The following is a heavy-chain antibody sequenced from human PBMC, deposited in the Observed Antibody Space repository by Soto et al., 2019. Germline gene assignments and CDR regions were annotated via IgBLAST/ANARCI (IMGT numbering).Heavy chain of an antibody. CDR1: GFTFSSYS. Sequence: GGSLRLSCAASGFTFSSYSMNWVRQAPGKGLEWVSSISSSSSYIYYADSVKGRFTISRDNAKNSLYLQMNSLRAEDTAVYYCASISNSGDYYYYGMDVWGQGTTVTVSS. J-gene: IGHJ6*02. CDR2: ISSSSSYI. CDR3: ASISNSGDYYYYGMDV. V-gene: IGHV3-21*01. D-gene: IGHD4-4*01.